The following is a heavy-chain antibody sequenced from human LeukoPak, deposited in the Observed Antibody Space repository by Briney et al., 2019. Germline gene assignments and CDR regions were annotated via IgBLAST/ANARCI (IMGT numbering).Heavy chain of an antibody. D-gene: IGHD3-16*01. CDR1: GFTFSSYA. Sequence: GSLRLSCAASGFTFSSYAMHWVRQAPGKGLEWVAVISYDGSNKYYADSVRGRFTISRDNSKNTLYLQMNSLRAEDTAVYYCARGGYGDYAFDIWGQGTMVTVSS. CDR2: ISYDGSNK. V-gene: IGHV3-30-3*01. CDR3: ARGGYGDYAFDI. J-gene: IGHJ3*02.